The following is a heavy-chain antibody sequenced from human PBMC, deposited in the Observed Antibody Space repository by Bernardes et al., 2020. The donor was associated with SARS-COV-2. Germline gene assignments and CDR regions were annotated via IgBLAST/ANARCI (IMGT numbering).Heavy chain of an antibody. CDR2: ISAYNGNT. CDR3: ARDRRWVEAAADYYYYGMDV. CDR1: GYTFTSYG. D-gene: IGHD6-13*01. V-gene: IGHV1-18*01. J-gene: IGHJ6*02. Sequence: ASVKVSCKASGYTFTSYGISWVRQAPGQGLEWMGWISAYNGNTNYAQKLQGRVTMTTDTSTSTAYMELRSLRSDDTAVYYCARDRRWVEAAADYYYYGMDVWGQGTTVTVSS.